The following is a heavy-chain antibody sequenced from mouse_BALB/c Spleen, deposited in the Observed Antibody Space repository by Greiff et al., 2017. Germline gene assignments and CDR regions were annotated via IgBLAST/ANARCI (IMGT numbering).Heavy chain of an antibody. Sequence: EVKLVESGGGLVKPGGSLKLSCAASGFTFSSYGMSWVRQTPDKRLEWVATISSGGSYTYYPDSVKGRFTISRDNAKNTLYLQMSSLKSEDTAMYYCARGTGKDYWGQGTSVTVSS. CDR1: GFTFSSYG. J-gene: IGHJ4*01. V-gene: IGHV5-6*03. CDR2: ISSGGSYT. D-gene: IGHD4-1*01. CDR3: ARGTGKDY.